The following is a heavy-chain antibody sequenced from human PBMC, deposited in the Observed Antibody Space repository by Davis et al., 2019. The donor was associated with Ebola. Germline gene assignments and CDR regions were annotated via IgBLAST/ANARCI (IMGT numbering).Heavy chain of an antibody. CDR3: ARDQLVVVPAAIWFDP. D-gene: IGHD2-2*01. V-gene: IGHV4-31*03. CDR2: IYYSGST. Sequence: SETLSLTCTVSGGSISSGGYYWSWIRQHPGKGLEWIGYIYYSGSTYYNPSLKSRVTISVDTSKNQFSLKLSSVTAADTAVYYCARDQLVVVPAAIWFDPWGQGTLVTVSS. CDR1: GGSISSGGYY. J-gene: IGHJ5*02.